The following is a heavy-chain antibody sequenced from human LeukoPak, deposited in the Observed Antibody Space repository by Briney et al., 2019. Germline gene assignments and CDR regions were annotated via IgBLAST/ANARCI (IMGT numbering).Heavy chain of an antibody. CDR3: ARSMSGSREL. J-gene: IGHJ4*02. Sequence: GGPLRLSCAASGFTFSSYTMSWVRQAPGKGLEWVSSISGSGGYTYYADSVKGRFTISRDNSKNTLYLQMNSLSAEDTAMYYCARSMSGSRELWGQGTLVTVSS. D-gene: IGHD1-26*01. CDR2: ISGSGGYT. V-gene: IGHV3-23*01. CDR1: GFTFSSYT.